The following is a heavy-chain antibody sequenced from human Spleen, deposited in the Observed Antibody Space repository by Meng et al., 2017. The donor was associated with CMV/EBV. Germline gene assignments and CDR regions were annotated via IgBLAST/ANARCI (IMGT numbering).Heavy chain of an antibody. CDR1: GYTFSNYW. CDR2: IYPGDSDT. V-gene: IGHV5-51*01. J-gene: IGHJ3*02. CDR3: ARQRTSFLRDAFDI. D-gene: IGHD1/OR15-1a*01. Sequence: KVSCKGSGYTFSNYWVVWVRQMPGKGLEVMGIIYPGDSDTRYSPSFQGQVTISVDKSIATTHLQWSSLKASDTAMYYCARQRTSFLRDAFDIWGQGTLVTVSS.